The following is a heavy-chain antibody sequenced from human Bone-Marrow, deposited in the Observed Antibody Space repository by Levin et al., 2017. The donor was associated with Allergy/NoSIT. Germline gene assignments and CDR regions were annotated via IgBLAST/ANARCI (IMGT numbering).Heavy chain of an antibody. Sequence: GESLKISCAASGFSFSSYSMYWVRQAPGKGLEWVSYISGSSGTISYADSVKGRFTISRDNAKNSLFLQMNNLRDEDTAVYYCARALVVVVEDDKWGQGTLVTVSS. J-gene: IGHJ4*02. CDR2: ISGSSGTI. D-gene: IGHD2-15*01. V-gene: IGHV3-48*02. CDR1: GFSFSSYS. CDR3: ARALVVVVEDDK.